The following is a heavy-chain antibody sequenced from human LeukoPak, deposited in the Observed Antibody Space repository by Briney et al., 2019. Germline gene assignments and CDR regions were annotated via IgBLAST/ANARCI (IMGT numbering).Heavy chain of an antibody. Sequence: PSETLSLTCTVSGGAISPYYWSWIRQPPAKGLEWIGYIYYSGTANYNPSLKSRVTISLDTSKNQLSLRLSSVTAADTAVYYCAREDSRNSGWYLGHYYYMDVWGKGTTVTVSS. CDR1: GGAISPYY. D-gene: IGHD6-19*01. J-gene: IGHJ6*03. CDR2: IYYSGTA. CDR3: AREDSRNSGWYLGHYYYMDV. V-gene: IGHV4-59*01.